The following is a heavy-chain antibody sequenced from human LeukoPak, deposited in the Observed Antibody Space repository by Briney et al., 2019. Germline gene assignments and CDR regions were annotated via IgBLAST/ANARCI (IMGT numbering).Heavy chain of an antibody. CDR2: IDYSGGT. CDR1: GDSISSHY. CDR3: ARGHYYDTSGDY. J-gene: IGHJ4*02. V-gene: IGHV4-59*11. Sequence: SETLSLTCAVSGDSISSHYWSWIRQPPGKGLEWIGYIDYSGGTIYNPSLKSRVTISVDTSKNQFSLNLSSVTAADTAVYYCARGHYYDTSGDYWGQGTLVTVSS. D-gene: IGHD3-22*01.